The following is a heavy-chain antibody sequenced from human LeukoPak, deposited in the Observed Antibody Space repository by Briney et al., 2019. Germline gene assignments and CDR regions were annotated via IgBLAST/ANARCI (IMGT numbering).Heavy chain of an antibody. CDR2: IIPIFGTA. J-gene: IGHJ4*02. Sequence: GSSVKVSCKASGGTFSSYAISWVRQSPGQGLEWMGGIIPIFGTANYAQKFQGRVTITTDESTSTAYMELSSLRSEDTAVYYCATVEWDTPPAYFDYWGQGTLVTVSS. D-gene: IGHD3-3*01. CDR1: GGTFSSYA. V-gene: IGHV1-69*05. CDR3: ATVEWDTPPAYFDY.